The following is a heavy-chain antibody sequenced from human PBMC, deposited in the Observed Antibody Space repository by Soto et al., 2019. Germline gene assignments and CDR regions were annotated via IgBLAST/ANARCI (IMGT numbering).Heavy chain of an antibody. CDR1: GCNLISFG. J-gene: IGHJ5*02. Sequence: GVSQRLPYAASGCNLISFGMHWVRQDPGKGLVWVSRINSDGSSTSYADSVKGRFTISRDSSKNTLYLQMSSLRAEDTVVYYCARDKSWGPGTLVTVFS. V-gene: IGHV3-74*01. CDR2: INSDGSST. CDR3: ARDKS.